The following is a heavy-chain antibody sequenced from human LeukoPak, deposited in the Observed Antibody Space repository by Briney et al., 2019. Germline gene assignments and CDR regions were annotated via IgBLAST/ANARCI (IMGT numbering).Heavy chain of an antibody. CDR1: GFTFSSYS. V-gene: IGHV3-48*04. J-gene: IGHJ6*02. CDR3: ARDHCSSTSCHYYYGMDV. CDR2: ISSSSTI. D-gene: IGHD2-2*01. Sequence: GGSLRLSCAASGFTFSSYSMNWVRQAPGKGLEWVSYISSSSTIYYADSVKGRFTISRDNAKNSLYLQMNSLRAEDTAVYYCARDHCSSTSCHYYYGMDVWGQGTTVTVSS.